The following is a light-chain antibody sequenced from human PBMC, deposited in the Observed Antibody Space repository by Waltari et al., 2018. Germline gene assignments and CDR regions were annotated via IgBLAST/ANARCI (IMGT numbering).Light chain of an antibody. J-gene: IGLJ2*01. CDR3: QSEASSDTHPVI. V-gene: IGLV3-25*03. CDR1: ILPKQY. CDR2: KDS. Sequence: SYELTQPPSVSVSPGQTTRITCSGDILPKQYAYWYQRKPGQAPVLVIYKDSEMPSGIPDRFSGSSSGTIATLTISGVLAEDEAEYYCQSEASSDTHPVIFGGGTKLTVL.